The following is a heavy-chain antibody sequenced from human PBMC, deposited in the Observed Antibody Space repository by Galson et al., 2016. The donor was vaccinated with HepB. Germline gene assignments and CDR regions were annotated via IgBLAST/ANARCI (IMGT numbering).Heavy chain of an antibody. CDR3: AISPTLTTFDS. J-gene: IGHJ4*02. V-gene: IGHV3-23*01. CDR2: ITGSGCNT. CDR1: GFTFGSYA. Sequence: SLRLSCAASGFTFGSYAMSWVRQAPRKGLQWVSIITGSGCNTYYADSVKGRFTVSRDNAKNTVNLQMNSLRAEDTAVYYCAISPTLTTFDSWGQGTLVTVSS. D-gene: IGHD4-17*01.